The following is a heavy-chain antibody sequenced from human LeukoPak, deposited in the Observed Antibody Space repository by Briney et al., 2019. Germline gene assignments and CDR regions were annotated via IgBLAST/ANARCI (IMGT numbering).Heavy chain of an antibody. CDR3: ARVAAAGGWFDP. CDR2: INHSGST. D-gene: IGHD6-13*01. Sequence: SETLSLTCAVYGGSFSGYYWSWIRQPPGKGLEWIGEINHSGSTNYNPSLKSRVTISVDTSKNQFSLKLSSVAAADTAVYYCARVAAAGGWFDPWGQGTLVTVSS. J-gene: IGHJ5*02. V-gene: IGHV4-34*01. CDR1: GGSFSGYY.